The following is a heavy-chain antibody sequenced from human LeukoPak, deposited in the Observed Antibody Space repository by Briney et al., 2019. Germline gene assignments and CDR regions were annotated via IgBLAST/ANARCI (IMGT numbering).Heavy chain of an antibody. D-gene: IGHD2-15*01. Sequence: SETPSLTCAVYGGSFSGYYWSWIRQPPGKGLEWIGEINHSGSTNYNPSLKSRVTISVDTSKNQFSLKLSSVTAADTAVYYCARGMGYCSGGSCSLYYYYYMDVWGKGTTVTVSS. CDR1: GGSFSGYY. CDR2: INHSGST. J-gene: IGHJ6*03. CDR3: ARGMGYCSGGSCSLYYYYYMDV. V-gene: IGHV4-34*01.